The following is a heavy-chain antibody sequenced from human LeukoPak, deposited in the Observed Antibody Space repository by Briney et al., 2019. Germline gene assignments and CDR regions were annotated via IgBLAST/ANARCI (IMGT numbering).Heavy chain of an antibody. CDR3: ARDVFGEAAAGVDY. V-gene: IGHV4-31*03. CDR2: IYYSGST. J-gene: IGHJ4*02. CDR1: GGSISSGGYY. Sequence: SETLSLTCTVSGGSISSGGYYWSWIRQHPGKGLEWTGYIYYSGSTYYNPSLKSRVTISVDTSKNQFSLKLSSVTAADTAVYYCARDVFGEAAAGVDYWGQGTLVTVSS. D-gene: IGHD6-13*01.